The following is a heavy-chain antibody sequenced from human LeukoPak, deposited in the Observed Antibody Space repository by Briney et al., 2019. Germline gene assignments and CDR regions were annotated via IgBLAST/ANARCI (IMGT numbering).Heavy chain of an antibody. CDR1: GYTFSSYG. D-gene: IGHD3-10*01. CDR2: INTYNSNT. Sequence: ASVKVSCKASGYTFSSYGISWVRQAPGQGLEWMGWINTYNSNTEYAQKFQGRVTMTTDTSSSTAYMDLRSLRSDDTAVYYCARAHGSGSFYGMDVWGQGTTATVSS. J-gene: IGHJ6*02. V-gene: IGHV1-18*01. CDR3: ARAHGSGSFYGMDV.